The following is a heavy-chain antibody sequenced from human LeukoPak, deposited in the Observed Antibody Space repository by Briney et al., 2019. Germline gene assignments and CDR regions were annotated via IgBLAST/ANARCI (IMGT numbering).Heavy chain of an antibody. CDR1: GFTFSNYW. J-gene: IGHJ3*02. CDR3: AKEQEIVVVVAATLDALDI. D-gene: IGHD2-15*01. V-gene: IGHV3-30*18. Sequence: GGSLRLSCAASGFTFSNYWMSWVRQAPGKGLEWVAVISYDGSKKYYADSVKGRFTISRDNSKNTLYLQMNSLRAEDTAVYYCAKEQEIVVVVAATLDALDIWGQGTMVTVSS. CDR2: ISYDGSKK.